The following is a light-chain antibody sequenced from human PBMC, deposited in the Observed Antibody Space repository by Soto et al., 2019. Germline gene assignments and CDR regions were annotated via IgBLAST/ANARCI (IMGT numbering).Light chain of an antibody. J-gene: IGKJ2*01. CDR3: QQLNSHPRT. Sequence: DIQLTQSPFFLSASVGDRVTISCRASQAIYSYLAWYQQKPGKAPKLLIFGASKLQSGVPSRFSGSGSRTEFTLTISSLQPEDFATYYCQQLNSHPRTFGQGTKLEIK. V-gene: IGKV1-9*01. CDR1: QAIYSY. CDR2: GAS.